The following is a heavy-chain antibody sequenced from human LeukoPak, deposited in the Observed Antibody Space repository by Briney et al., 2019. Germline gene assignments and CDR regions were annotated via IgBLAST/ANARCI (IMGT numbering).Heavy chain of an antibody. V-gene: IGHV4-34*01. J-gene: IGHJ4*02. Sequence: PSETLSLTCAVYGESFSGYYWSWIRQPPGKGLEWIGEINHSGSTNYNPSLKSRITISVDTSKSQFSLKLSSVTAADTAVYYCARHPLAARTFAFWGQGTLVTVSS. D-gene: IGHD6-6*01. CDR1: GESFSGYY. CDR3: ARHPLAARTFAF. CDR2: INHSGST.